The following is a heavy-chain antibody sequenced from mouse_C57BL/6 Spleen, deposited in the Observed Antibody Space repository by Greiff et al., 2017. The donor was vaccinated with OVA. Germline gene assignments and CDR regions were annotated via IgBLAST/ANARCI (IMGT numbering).Heavy chain of an antibody. CDR1: GYAFSSYW. CDR2: IYPGDGDT. D-gene: IGHD1-1*01. V-gene: IGHV1-80*01. CDR3: ARGGYYGSSYFDY. J-gene: IGHJ2*01. Sequence: VQLKESGAELVKPGASVKISCKASGYAFSSYWMNWVKQRPGKGLEWIGQIYPGDGDTNYNGKFKGKATLTADKSSSTAYMQLSSLTSEDSAVYFCARGGYYGSSYFDYWGQGTTLTVSS.